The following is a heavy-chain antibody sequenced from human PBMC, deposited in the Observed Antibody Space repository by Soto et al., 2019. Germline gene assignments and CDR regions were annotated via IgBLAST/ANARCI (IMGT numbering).Heavy chain of an antibody. V-gene: IGHV3-33*01. CDR2: IWYDGSNK. CDR1: GFTFSSYG. Sequence: QVQLVESGGGVVQPGRSLRLSCAASGFTFSSYGMHWVRQAPGKGLEWVAVIWYDGSNKYYADSVKGRFTISRDNSKNTLYLQMNSLRAEDTAVYYCARDIQYGDYRDRDYYYGMDVWGQGTTVTVSS. J-gene: IGHJ6*02. D-gene: IGHD4-17*01. CDR3: ARDIQYGDYRDRDYYYGMDV.